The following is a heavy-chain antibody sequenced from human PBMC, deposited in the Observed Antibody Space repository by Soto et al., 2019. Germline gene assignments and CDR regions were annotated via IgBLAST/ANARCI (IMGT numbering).Heavy chain of an antibody. CDR3: ARDPVTMVGGIIMSWFDP. V-gene: IGHV1-69*06. CDR1: GDAFGTYS. J-gene: IGHJ5*02. Sequence: QVQLVQSGAEVKQPGSSVKVSCEASGDAFGTYSISWVRQAPGQGLEWMGGILPMVGSTNYGQKFQGRVTITADKSTSTVYMVLSDLRFEDTAVYYCARDPVTMVGGIIMSWFDPWGQGTLVTVFS. D-gene: IGHD3-10*01. CDR2: ILPMVGST.